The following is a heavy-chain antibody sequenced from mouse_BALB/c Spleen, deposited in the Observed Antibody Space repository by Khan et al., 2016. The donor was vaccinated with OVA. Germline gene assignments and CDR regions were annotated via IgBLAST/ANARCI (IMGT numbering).Heavy chain of an antibody. D-gene: IGHD1-1*01. CDR1: GYTFTSYV. CDR2: IYPFNDDT. V-gene: IGHV1S136*01. J-gene: IGHJ3*01. CDR3: SPVGTYCVSFAY. Sequence: VQLQQSGPELVKPGASVKMSCKASGYTFTSYVMHWVKQKPGLGLGWIGYIYPFNDDTKYNEKFKGKATLTSDRSSSTAYMELSSLTSEDSAVYYCSPVGTYCVSFAYWGQGTLVTVSA.